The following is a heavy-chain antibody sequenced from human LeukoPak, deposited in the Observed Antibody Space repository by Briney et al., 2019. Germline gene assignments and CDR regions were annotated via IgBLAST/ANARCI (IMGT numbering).Heavy chain of an antibody. CDR1: GFTVSSNY. J-gene: IGHJ4*02. Sequence: GGSLRLSCAASGFTVSSNYMSWVRQAPGKGLEWVSVIYSGGSTYYADSVKGRFTISRENSKNTLYLQMNSLRAEDTAVYYCASGYGGNSGDLDYWGQGTLVTVSS. D-gene: IGHD4-23*01. CDR3: ASGYGGNSGDLDY. CDR2: IYSGGST. V-gene: IGHV3-53*01.